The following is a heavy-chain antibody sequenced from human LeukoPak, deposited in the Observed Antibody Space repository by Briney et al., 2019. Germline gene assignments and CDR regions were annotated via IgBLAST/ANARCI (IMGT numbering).Heavy chain of an antibody. Sequence: SVKVSCKASGDTFIPYTFSWVRQAPGQGLEWIGRIIPSLDVANYAQRFQGRVTLSVDRDTATTYMEVTSLRSEDTAIYYCARDHCSPGTCLGGHWGQGTLVTVSS. J-gene: IGHJ4*02. V-gene: IGHV1-69*04. D-gene: IGHD2-15*01. CDR1: GDTFIPYT. CDR3: ARDHCSPGTCLGGH. CDR2: IIPSLDVA.